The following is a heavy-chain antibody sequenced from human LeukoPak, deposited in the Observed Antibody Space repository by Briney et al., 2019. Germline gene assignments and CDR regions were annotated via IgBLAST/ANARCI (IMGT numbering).Heavy chain of an antibody. CDR1: GFTFSNYG. Sequence: GGSLRLSCAASGFTFSNYGMHWVRQAPGKGLEWVAVISYDGSNTYYADSVKGRFTISRDNSKNTLYLQMNSLRTEDTGLFYCAKDRDTSSWRYFDYWGQGTLVTVSS. D-gene: IGHD6-13*01. V-gene: IGHV3-30*18. J-gene: IGHJ4*02. CDR3: AKDRDTSSWRYFDY. CDR2: ISYDGSNT.